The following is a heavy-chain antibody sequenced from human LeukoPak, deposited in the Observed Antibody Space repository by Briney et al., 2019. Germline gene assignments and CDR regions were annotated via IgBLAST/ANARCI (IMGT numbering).Heavy chain of an antibody. CDR1: GYTLTELS. CDR3: AATKWYYYDSSGYSFIDWDY. CDR2: FDPEDGET. V-gene: IGHV1-24*01. J-gene: IGHJ4*02. D-gene: IGHD3-22*01. Sequence: ASVKVSCKVSGYTLTELSMHWVRQAPGKGLERMGGFDPEDGETIYAQKFQGRVTMTEDTSTDTAYMELSSLRSEDTAVYYCAATKWYYYDSSGYSFIDWDYWGQGTLVTVSS.